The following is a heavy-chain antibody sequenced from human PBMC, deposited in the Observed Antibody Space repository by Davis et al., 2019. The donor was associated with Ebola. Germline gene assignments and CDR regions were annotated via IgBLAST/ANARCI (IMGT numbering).Heavy chain of an antibody. J-gene: IGHJ6*02. V-gene: IGHV1-69*13. D-gene: IGHD3-16*02. CDR3: ATTLEFTSGELYRRYGMYV. Sequence: SVKVSCKVSGGTFRTFAISWVRQTVGQGLEWMGGIIPMFGPPDYAKKFHGRVTITAEEFTDTVYMELSGLSSEDTAVYYCATTLEFTSGELYRRYGMYVWGQGTTVSVSS. CDR2: IIPMFGPP. CDR1: GGTFRTFA.